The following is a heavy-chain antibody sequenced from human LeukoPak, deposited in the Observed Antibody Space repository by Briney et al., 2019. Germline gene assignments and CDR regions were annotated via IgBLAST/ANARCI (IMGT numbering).Heavy chain of an antibody. D-gene: IGHD3-16*01. CDR2: IYSGGNT. CDR1: GFTVSINH. Sequence: GGSLRLSCAPSGFTVSINHMSWVRQAPGKGLEWVSVIYSGGNTYYADSVKGRFTISRDNSKNTVYLQMNSLRAEDTAVYYCARGEASSYDYWGQGTLVTVSS. V-gene: IGHV3-53*01. CDR3: ARGEASSYDY. J-gene: IGHJ4*02.